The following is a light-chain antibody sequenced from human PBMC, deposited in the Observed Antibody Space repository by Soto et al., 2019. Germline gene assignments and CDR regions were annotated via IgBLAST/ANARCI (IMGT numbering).Light chain of an antibody. CDR2: AAS. J-gene: IGKJ1*01. CDR1: QGISSY. CDR3: QKYNGAPRA. V-gene: IGKV1-27*01. Sequence: IQMTQSPSSLSASVGDRVTITCRASQGISSYLAWFQHKPGKVPNLLIYAASTLHSGVPSRFSGSGSGTDSTLTISRLQPEDDSTYYCQKYNGAPRAFGQGPKVEIK.